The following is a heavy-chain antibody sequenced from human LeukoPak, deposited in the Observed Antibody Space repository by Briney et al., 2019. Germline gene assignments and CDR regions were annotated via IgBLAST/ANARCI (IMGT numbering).Heavy chain of an antibody. J-gene: IGHJ4*02. Sequence: GGSLRLSCAASGFTFSSYALSWVRQAPGKGLEWVSAISADGGDTYYADSVKGRFTISRDNSKNTLDLHMSSLRAEDTAIYYCTNWQSGSRVFFDYWGQATLSTVSS. CDR2: ISADGGDT. CDR1: GFTFSSYA. CDR3: TNWQSGSRVFFDY. D-gene: IGHD1-26*01. V-gene: IGHV3-23*01.